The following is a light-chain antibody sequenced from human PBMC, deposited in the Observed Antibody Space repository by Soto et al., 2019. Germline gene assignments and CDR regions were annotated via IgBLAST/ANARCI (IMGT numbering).Light chain of an antibody. CDR1: QNINRF. V-gene: IGKV1-39*01. CDR2: AAF. Sequence: DIQMTQSPSSLSASVGDRVTISCRASQNINRFLNWYQQKPGKAPKLLIFAAFSLQSGVPLRFSGSGYGTEFTLTISSLQPEDFATYYCQQSSTTPWTFGQGTKVDTK. CDR3: QQSSTTPWT. J-gene: IGKJ1*01.